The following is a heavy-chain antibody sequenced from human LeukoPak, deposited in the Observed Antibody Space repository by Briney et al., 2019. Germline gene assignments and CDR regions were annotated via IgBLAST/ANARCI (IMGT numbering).Heavy chain of an antibody. D-gene: IGHD1-7*01. Sequence: PSETLSLTCAVYGGSFSGYYWSWIRQPPGKGLEWIGEINHSGSTNYNPSLKSRVTISVGTSKNQFSLKLSSVTAADTAVYHCARVRYNWNYGADYWGQGTLVTVSS. V-gene: IGHV4-34*01. J-gene: IGHJ4*02. CDR3: ARVRYNWNYGADY. CDR1: GGSFSGYY. CDR2: INHSGST.